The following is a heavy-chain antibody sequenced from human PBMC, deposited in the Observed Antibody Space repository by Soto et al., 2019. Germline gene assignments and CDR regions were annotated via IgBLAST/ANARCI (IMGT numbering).Heavy chain of an antibody. J-gene: IGHJ4*02. Sequence: PSETLSLTCAVSGGSISSSNWWSWVRQPPGKGLEWIGEIYHSGSTNYNPSLKSRVTISVDKSKNQFSLKLSSVTAADTAVYYCANRKLRRGSFDYWGQGTLVTVPQ. CDR3: ANRKLRRGSFDY. V-gene: IGHV4-4*02. CDR1: GGSISSSNW. D-gene: IGHD4-17*01. CDR2: IYHSGST.